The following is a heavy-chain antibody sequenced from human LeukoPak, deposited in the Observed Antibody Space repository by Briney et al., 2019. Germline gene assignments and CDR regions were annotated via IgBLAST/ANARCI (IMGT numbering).Heavy chain of an antibody. Sequence: SSETLSLTCAVSGGSISSGGYSWSWIRQPPGKGLEWIGYIYHSGSTYYNPSLKSRVTISVDRSKNQFSLKLSSVTAADTAVYYCARALVLWFGELSWFGPWGQGTLVTVSS. CDR1: GGSISSGGYS. CDR3: ARALVLWFGELSWFGP. CDR2: IYHSGST. J-gene: IGHJ5*02. V-gene: IGHV4-30-2*01. D-gene: IGHD3-10*01.